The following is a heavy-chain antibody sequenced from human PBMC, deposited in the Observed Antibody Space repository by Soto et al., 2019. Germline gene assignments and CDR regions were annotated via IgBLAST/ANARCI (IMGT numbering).Heavy chain of an antibody. V-gene: IGHV3-33*01. D-gene: IGHD6-19*01. J-gene: IGHJ4*02. CDR3: ARDLGSGWYDMVDY. CDR2: IWYDGSNK. Sequence: GGSLRLSCAASGFTFSSYGMHWVRQAPGKGLEWVAVIWYDGSNKYYADSVKGRFTISRDNSKNTLYLQMNSLRAEDTAVYYCARDLGSGWYDMVDYWGQGTLVTVSS. CDR1: GFTFSSYG.